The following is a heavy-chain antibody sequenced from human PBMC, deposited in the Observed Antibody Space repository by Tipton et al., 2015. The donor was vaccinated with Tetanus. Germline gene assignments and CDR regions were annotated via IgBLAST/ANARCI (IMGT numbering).Heavy chain of an antibody. V-gene: IGHV4-39*01. Sequence: TLSLTCTVSGGSISRSPYYWGWIRQSPGKGLEWIGSILYSGSTYYTPSLKSRVTVSVDTSTNQFSLNPNSVTAADTGVYYCARHSRVSILDWGRGTLVTVSS. CDR1: GGSISRSPYY. CDR2: ILYSGST. J-gene: IGHJ4*02. D-gene: IGHD5/OR15-5a*01. CDR3: ARHSRVSILD.